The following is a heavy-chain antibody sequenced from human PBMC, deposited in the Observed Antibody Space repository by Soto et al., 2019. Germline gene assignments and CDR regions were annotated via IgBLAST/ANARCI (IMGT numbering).Heavy chain of an antibody. D-gene: IGHD5-12*01. J-gene: IGHJ5*02. CDR3: AREATLNWQNWFDP. CDR1: GYAFSPYA. CDR2: INPANGNT. Sequence: GASVKVSCKASGYAFSPYALHWVRQVPGQRLEWMGWINPANGNTKVSQKVQARVTLTRDTSATTAYMELTSLTSEDTAIYYCAREATLNWQNWFDPWGPGTLVTVSS. V-gene: IGHV1-3*01.